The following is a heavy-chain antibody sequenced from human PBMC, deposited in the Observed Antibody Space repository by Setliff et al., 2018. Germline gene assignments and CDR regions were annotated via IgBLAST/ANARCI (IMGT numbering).Heavy chain of an antibody. CDR3: ARAHSSTLSVHDY. J-gene: IGHJ4*02. CDR2: ISGSGGST. D-gene: IGHD2-2*01. CDR1: GFTFSSYA. V-gene: IGHV3-23*01. Sequence: QPGGSLRLSCAASGFTFSSYAMNWVRQAPGKGLEWVSAISGSGGSTYYADSVKGRFTISRDNSKNTLYLQMNSLRAEDTAVYYCARAHSSTLSVHDYWGQGTLVTVSS.